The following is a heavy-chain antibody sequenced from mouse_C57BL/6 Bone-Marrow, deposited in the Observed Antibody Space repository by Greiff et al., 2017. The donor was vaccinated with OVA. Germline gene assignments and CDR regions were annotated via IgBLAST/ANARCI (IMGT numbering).Heavy chain of an antibody. J-gene: IGHJ2*01. D-gene: IGHD1-1*01. CDR3: ARVGTTVVGPYFDY. CDR1: GYTFTSYW. V-gene: IGHV1-55*01. CDR2: IYPGSGST. Sequence: VQLQQSGAELVKPGASVKMSCKASGYTFTSYWITWVKQRPGQGLEWIGDIYPGSGSTNYNEKFKSKATLTVDTSSSTAYMQLSSLTSEDSAVYYCARVGTTVVGPYFDYWGQGTTLTVSS.